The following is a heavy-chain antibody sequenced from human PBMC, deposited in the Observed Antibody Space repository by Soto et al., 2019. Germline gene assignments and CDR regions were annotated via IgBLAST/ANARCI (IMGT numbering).Heavy chain of an antibody. D-gene: IGHD1-26*01. Sequence: QLQLQESGPGLVKPSETLSLTCTVSGGSISSSSYYWGWIRQPPGKGLEWIGSIYYSGSTYYNPYLKSLVTIAVDTSKNQFSLVLISVTAADTAVYYCARLGELRDWFDPWGQGTLVTVSS. J-gene: IGHJ5*02. CDR1: GGSISSSSYY. CDR2: IYYSGST. CDR3: ARLGELRDWFDP. V-gene: IGHV4-39*01.